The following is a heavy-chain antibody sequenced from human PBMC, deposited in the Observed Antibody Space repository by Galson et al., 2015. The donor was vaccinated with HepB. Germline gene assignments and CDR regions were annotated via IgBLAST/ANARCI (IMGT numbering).Heavy chain of an antibody. D-gene: IGHD1-26*01. CDR3: AKALGSNVYYESD. CDR1: GFTFSSYP. J-gene: IGHJ4*02. Sequence: SLRLSCAASGFTFSSYPVNWVRQAPGKGLEWVSTISGSGDSTYYADSVKGRFTISRDNSKSTLYLQLNSLRAEDTAVYYCAKALGSNVYYESDWGQGTLVTVSS. CDR2: ISGSGDST. V-gene: IGHV3-23*01.